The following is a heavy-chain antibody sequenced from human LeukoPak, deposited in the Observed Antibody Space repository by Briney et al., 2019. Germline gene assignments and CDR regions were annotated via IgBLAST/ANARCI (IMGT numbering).Heavy chain of an antibody. D-gene: IGHD3-10*01. V-gene: IGHV4-39*07. CDR3: ARVHGSGSLNY. CDR2: TFYSGST. CDR1: GGSISTSNYY. J-gene: IGHJ4*02. Sequence: PSETLSLTCTVSGGSISTSNYYWGWIRQPPGKGLEWIGNTFYSGSTYYSPSLKSRVTMSVDTSKNQFSLKLSSVTAADTALYYCARVHGSGSLNYWGQGTLVTVSS.